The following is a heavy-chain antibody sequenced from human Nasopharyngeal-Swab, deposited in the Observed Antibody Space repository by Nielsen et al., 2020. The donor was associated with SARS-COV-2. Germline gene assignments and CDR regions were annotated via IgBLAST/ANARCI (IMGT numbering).Heavy chain of an antibody. CDR3: AKDYYDSSGYHPDAFDI. Sequence: GESLKISCAASGFTFNSYAMGWGREARGQGLEWVSAISGSGGSTYYADSVKGRFTISRDNSKNTLYLQMNSLRAEDTAVYYCAKDYYDSSGYHPDAFDIWGQGTMVTVSS. CDR1: GFTFNSYA. J-gene: IGHJ3*02. CDR2: ISGSGGST. V-gene: IGHV3-23*01. D-gene: IGHD3-22*01.